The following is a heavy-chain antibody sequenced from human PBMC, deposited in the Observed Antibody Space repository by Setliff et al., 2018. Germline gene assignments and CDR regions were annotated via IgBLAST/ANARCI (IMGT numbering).Heavy chain of an antibody. CDR1: GASVSSHY. J-gene: IGHJ6*03. CDR3: ARMSGFLYMDV. V-gene: IGHV4-59*08. CDR2: IYGTGST. D-gene: IGHD3-3*01. Sequence: SETLSLTCNVSGASVSSHYWDWIRQPPGKGLEWIGHIYGTGSTSYNPSLKSRLTISLDTSKNQFSLNLSSVTAADTAVYYCARMSGFLYMDVWGKGTTVTVS.